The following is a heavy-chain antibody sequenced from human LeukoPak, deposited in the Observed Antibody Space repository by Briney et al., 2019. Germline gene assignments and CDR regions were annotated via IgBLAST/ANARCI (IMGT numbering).Heavy chain of an antibody. CDR1: GGTFSSYA. D-gene: IGHD2-21*02. CDR2: IIPISGTA. V-gene: IGHV1-69*05. J-gene: IGHJ4*02. Sequence: SVKVSCKASGGTFSSYAISWVRQAPGQGLEWMGGIIPISGTANYAQKFQGRVTITTDEFTSPAYMELSSLISEDTAVYYCARAYCGGDCYNYFDYWGQGTLVTVSA. CDR3: ARAYCGGDCYNYFDY.